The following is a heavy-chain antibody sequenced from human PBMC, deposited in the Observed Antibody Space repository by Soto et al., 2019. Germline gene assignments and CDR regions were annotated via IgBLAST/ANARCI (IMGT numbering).Heavy chain of an antibody. CDR1: GFTFSSYA. J-gene: IGHJ3*02. D-gene: IGHD6-6*01. CDR2: ISGSGGST. Sequence: GGSLRLSCAASGFTFSSYAMSWVRQAPGKGLEWVSAISGSGGSTYYADSVKGRFTISRDNSRNTLYLQMNSLRAEDTAVYYCWVCSSGDAFDIWGQGTMVTVSS. CDR3: WVCSSGDAFDI. V-gene: IGHV3-23*01.